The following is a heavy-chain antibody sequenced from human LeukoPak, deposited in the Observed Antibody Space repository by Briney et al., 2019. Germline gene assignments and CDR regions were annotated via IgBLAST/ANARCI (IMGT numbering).Heavy chain of an antibody. CDR2: IYSGGGT. CDR1: GFTFSSFA. J-gene: IGHJ4*02. D-gene: IGHD3-22*01. Sequence: PGGSLRLSCAASGFTFSSFAMSWVRQAPGKGLEWVSLIYSGGGTYYADSVKGRFTISRDNSKNTLYLQMNSLRAEDTAVYYCARNYYDSSAYYYFDYWGQGTLVTVSS. V-gene: IGHV3-66*01. CDR3: ARNYYDSSAYYYFDY.